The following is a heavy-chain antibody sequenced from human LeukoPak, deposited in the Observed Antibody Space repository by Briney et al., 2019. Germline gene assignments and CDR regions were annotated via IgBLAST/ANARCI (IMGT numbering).Heavy chain of an antibody. J-gene: IGHJ4*02. D-gene: IGHD5-12*01. CDR3: ARGGRYSGYLYYFDY. Sequence: GASVKVSCKASGYTFTGYYMHWVRQAPGQGLDWMGWINPNSGGTNYAKKFQGRVTMTRDTSISTAYMELSRLRSDDTAVYYCARGGRYSGYLYYFDYWGQGTLVTVSS. CDR1: GYTFTGYY. CDR2: INPNSGGT. V-gene: IGHV1-2*02.